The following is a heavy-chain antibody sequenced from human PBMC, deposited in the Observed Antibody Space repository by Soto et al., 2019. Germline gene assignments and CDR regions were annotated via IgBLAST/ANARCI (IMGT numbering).Heavy chain of an antibody. CDR1: GGTFSSYA. D-gene: IGHD6-13*01. CDR2: IIPIFGTA. Sequence: SVKVSCKASGGTFSSYAISWVRQAPGQGLEWMGGIIPIFGTANYAQKFQGRVTITADESTSTAYMELSSLRSEDTAVYYCARISSSWYYFDYWGQGTLVTVSS. J-gene: IGHJ4*02. V-gene: IGHV1-69*13. CDR3: ARISSSWYYFDY.